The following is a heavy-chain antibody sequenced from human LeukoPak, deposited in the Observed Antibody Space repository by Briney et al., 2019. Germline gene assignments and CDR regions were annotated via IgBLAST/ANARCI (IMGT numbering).Heavy chain of an antibody. Sequence: PGGSLRLSCVASGFPFSSYWMTWVRQPPGKGLEWIGEINHSGSTNYNPSLKSRVTISVDTSKNQFSLKLSSVTAADTAVYYCARGPPLDYYDSSGYSPFDYWGQGTLVTVSS. J-gene: IGHJ4*02. CDR3: ARGPPLDYYDSSGYSPFDY. D-gene: IGHD3-22*01. V-gene: IGHV4-34*01. CDR2: INHSGST. CDR1: GFPFSSYW.